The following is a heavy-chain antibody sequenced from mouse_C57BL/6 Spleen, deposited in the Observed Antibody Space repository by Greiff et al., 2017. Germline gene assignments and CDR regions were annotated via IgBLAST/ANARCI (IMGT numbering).Heavy chain of an antibody. CDR1: GYTFTDYY. CDR2: IYPGSGNT. J-gene: IGHJ2*01. CDR3: ARRGYYYGSSFPFDY. Sequence: QVQLQQSGAELVRPGASVKLSCKASGYTFTDYYINWVKQRPGQGLEWIARIYPGSGNTYYNEKFKGKATLTAEKSSSTAYMQLSSLTSEDSAVYFCARRGYYYGSSFPFDYWGQGTTLTVSS. V-gene: IGHV1-76*01. D-gene: IGHD1-1*01.